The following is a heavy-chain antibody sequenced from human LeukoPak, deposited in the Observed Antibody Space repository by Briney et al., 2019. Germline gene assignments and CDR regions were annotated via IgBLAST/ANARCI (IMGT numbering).Heavy chain of an antibody. CDR3: ARGYGSGSYYYYYYYGVDV. J-gene: IGHJ6*02. CDR1: GYTFTSYD. V-gene: IGHV1-8*01. CDR2: MNPNSGNT. D-gene: IGHD3-10*01. Sequence: GASVKVSCKASGYTFTSYDINWVRQATGQGLEWMGWMNPNSGNTGYAQKFQGRVTMTRNTSISTAYMELSSLRSEDTAVYYCARGYGSGSYYYYYYYGVDVWGQGTTVTVSS.